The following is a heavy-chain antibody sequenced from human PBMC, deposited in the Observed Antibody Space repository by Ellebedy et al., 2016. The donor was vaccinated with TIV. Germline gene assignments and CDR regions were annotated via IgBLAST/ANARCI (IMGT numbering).Heavy chain of an antibody. D-gene: IGHD6-6*01. Sequence: ASVKVSCXVSGYTLTELSMHWVRQAPGKGLEWMGGFDPEDGETIYAQKFQGRVTMTEDTSTDTAYMELSSLRSEDTAVYYCATDSSIAAHYYYYGMDVWGQGTTVTVSS. CDR3: ATDSSIAAHYYYYGMDV. CDR1: GYTLTELS. CDR2: FDPEDGET. J-gene: IGHJ6*02. V-gene: IGHV1-24*01.